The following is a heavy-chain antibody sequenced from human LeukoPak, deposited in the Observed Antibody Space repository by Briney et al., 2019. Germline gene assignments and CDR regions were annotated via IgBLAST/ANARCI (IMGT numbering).Heavy chain of an antibody. CDR2: ISSSSTYI. CDR1: GFTLSTYS. CDR3: ARDREGIAAAGSDS. D-gene: IGHD6-13*01. J-gene: IGHJ4*02. Sequence: GGSLRLSCAASGFTLSTYSMNWVRQAPGKGLEWVSSISSSSTYIYYADSLKGRFTISRDNAKNSLYLQMNSLRAEDTAVYHCARDREGIAAAGSDSWGQGTLVTVSS. V-gene: IGHV3-21*01.